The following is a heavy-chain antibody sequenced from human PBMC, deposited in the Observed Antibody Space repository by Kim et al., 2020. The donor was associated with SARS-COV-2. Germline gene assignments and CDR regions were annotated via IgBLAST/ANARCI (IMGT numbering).Heavy chain of an antibody. CDR1: GGTFSSYA. CDR2: IIPIIATA. Sequence: SVKVSCKASGGTFSSYAINWVRQAPGQGLEWMGGIIPIIATANYAQMFQGRLTITADESTGTAYMELSSLRSEDTAVYYCAKEGAWGHQKYGMNVWGQGTTVTVSS. J-gene: IGHJ6*02. CDR3: AKEGAWGHQKYGMNV. D-gene: IGHD3-16*01. V-gene: IGHV1-69*13.